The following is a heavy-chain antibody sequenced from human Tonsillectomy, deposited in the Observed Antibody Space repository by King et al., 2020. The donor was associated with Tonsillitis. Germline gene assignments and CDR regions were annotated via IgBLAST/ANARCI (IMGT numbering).Heavy chain of an antibody. V-gene: IGHV4-59*11. J-gene: IGHJ5*02. Sequence: QLQESGPGLVKPSETLSLTCTVSGGSISGHYWTWIRQPPGKGLEWIGYIYYTGSTNYNPSLKSRVTISLDTSRNQFSLRLTSVTAADTAVYYCAREVVGASTNWFDPWGQGTLVTVSS. CDR2: IYYTGST. D-gene: IGHD2-15*01. CDR3: AREVVGASTNWFDP. CDR1: GGSISGHY.